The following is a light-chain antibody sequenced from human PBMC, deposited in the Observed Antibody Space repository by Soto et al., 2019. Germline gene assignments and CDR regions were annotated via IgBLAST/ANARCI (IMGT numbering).Light chain of an antibody. CDR1: QSISSY. Sequence: FGASQSISSYLNWYQQKPGKAPKLLIYAASSLQSGVTSRFSGRGSRKDFTLAISSLQPEDFAAYYSQKYYSYPRTFGQGTKVDIK. J-gene: IGKJ1*01. CDR2: AAS. V-gene: IGKV1-39*01. CDR3: QKYYSYPRT.